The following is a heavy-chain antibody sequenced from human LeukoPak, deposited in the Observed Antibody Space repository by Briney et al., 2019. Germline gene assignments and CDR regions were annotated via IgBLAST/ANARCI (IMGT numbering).Heavy chain of an antibody. D-gene: IGHD5-24*01. CDR1: VFTFSSYE. J-gene: IGHJ4*01. V-gene: IGHV3-48*03. Sequence: GGSLRLSCAASVFTFSSYEMNWVRQAPGKGREWVSYISISGRTIYYTDSPRGRFPISRDNAKNPLYLRMNSLRDEDHGFYFCAKLLRDVTIYDFWGHGALVTVSS. CDR3: AKLLRDVTIYDF. CDR2: ISISGRTI.